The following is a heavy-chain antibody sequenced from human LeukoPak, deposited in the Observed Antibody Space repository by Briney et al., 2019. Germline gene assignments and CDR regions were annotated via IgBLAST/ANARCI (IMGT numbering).Heavy chain of an antibody. Sequence: GGSLKISCKGSGCAFASYWIAWVRPMPGNGLEWMGIIYPGDSDTRYRPSFQGQVTISADKSINTAYLQWSSLKASDTAMYYCARQIADSSGPIDYWGQGALVTVSS. CDR2: IYPGDSDT. CDR3: ARQIADSSGPIDY. V-gene: IGHV5-51*01. J-gene: IGHJ4*02. CDR1: GCAFASYW. D-gene: IGHD6-19*01.